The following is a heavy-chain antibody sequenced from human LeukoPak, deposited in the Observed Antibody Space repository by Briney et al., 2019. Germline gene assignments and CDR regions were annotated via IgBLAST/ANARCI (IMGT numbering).Heavy chain of an antibody. Sequence: PSETLSLTCTVSGGSISNYYWSWIRQPPGKGLEWIGYFSYSGSTNYNPSLKSRVTISVDTSKNQFSLKLSSVTAADTAVYYCARDVGGSSSSWGQGTLVTVSS. CDR1: GGSISNYY. CDR3: ARDVGGSSSS. V-gene: IGHV4-59*01. D-gene: IGHD6-13*01. J-gene: IGHJ4*02. CDR2: FSYSGST.